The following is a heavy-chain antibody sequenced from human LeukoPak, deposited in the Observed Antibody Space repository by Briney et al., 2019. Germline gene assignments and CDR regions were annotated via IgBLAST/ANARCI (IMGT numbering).Heavy chain of an antibody. CDR3: ARKMLLSTALAAFDI. CDR2: FYSGGST. D-gene: IGHD3-16*01. Sequence: GGSLRLSCAASGFTVSSNYVSWVRQAPGKGLEWVSVFYSGGSTYYGDSVKGRFTISRDNSKNTLYLQMNSLRAEDTAVYYCARKMLLSTALAAFDIWGQGTMVTVSS. CDR1: GFTVSSNY. J-gene: IGHJ3*02. V-gene: IGHV3-66*01.